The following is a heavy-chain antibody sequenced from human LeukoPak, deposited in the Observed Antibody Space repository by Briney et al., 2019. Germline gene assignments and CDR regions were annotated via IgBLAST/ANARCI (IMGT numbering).Heavy chain of an antibody. D-gene: IGHD3-10*01. CDR2: INPNSGGT. CDR1: GYTFTGYY. J-gene: IGHJ4*02. Sequence: GASVKVSCKASGYTFTGYYMHWVRQAPGQGLEWMGWINPNSGGTNYAQKFQGRVTMTRDTSISTAYMELSRLRSDDTAVYYCARVVYYYGLSGNDYWGQGTLVTVSS. CDR3: ARVVYYYGLSGNDY. V-gene: IGHV1-2*02.